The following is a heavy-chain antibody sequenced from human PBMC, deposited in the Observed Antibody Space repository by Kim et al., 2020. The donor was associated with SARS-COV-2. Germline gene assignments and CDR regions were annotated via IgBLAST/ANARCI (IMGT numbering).Heavy chain of an antibody. CDR1: GFTFSSYA. Sequence: GGSLRLSCAASGFTFSSYAMHWVRQAPGKGLEWVAVISYDGSNKYYADSVKGRFTISRDNSKNTLYLQMNSLRAEDTAVYYCARSYDSSEPQLFDYWGQGTLVTVSS. V-gene: IGHV3-30*04. D-gene: IGHD3-22*01. J-gene: IGHJ4*02. CDR2: ISYDGSNK. CDR3: ARSYDSSEPQLFDY.